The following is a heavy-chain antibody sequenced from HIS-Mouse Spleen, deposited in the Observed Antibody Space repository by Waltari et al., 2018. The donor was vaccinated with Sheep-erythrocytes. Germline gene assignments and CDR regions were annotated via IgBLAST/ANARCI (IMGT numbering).Heavy chain of an antibody. Sequence: AASGFTFSSYGMHWVRQAPGKGLEWVAVISYDGSNKYYADSVKGRFTISRDNSKNTLYLQMNSLRAEDTAVYYCAKATVAYYFDYWGQGTLVTVSS. CDR3: AKATVAYYFDY. J-gene: IGHJ4*02. D-gene: IGHD4-4*01. CDR2: ISYDGSNK. V-gene: IGHV3-30*18. CDR1: GFTFSSYG.